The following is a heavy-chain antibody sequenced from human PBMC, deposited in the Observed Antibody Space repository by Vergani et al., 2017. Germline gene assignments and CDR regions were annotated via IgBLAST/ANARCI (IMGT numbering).Heavy chain of an antibody. CDR2: ISSSSSYI. V-gene: IGHV3-21*01. D-gene: IGHD3-22*01. CDR3: ARELGYYYDSSGYSDY. Sequence: VQLVESGGGLVKPGGSLRLSCAASGFTFSSYWMHWVRQAPGKGLEWVSSISSSSSYIYYADSVKGRFTISRDNAKNSLYLQMNSLRAEDTAVYYCARELGYYYDSSGYSDYWGQGTLVTVSS. J-gene: IGHJ4*02. CDR1: GFTFSSYW.